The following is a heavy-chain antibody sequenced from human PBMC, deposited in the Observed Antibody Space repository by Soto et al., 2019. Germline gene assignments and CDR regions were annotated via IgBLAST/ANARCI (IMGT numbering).Heavy chain of an antibody. D-gene: IGHD5-12*01. CDR3: ARDEGERWLQLSYYYYGMDV. CDR1: GFTFSSYW. CDR2: IKQDGSEK. J-gene: IGHJ6*02. Sequence: GGSLRLSCAASGFTFSSYWMSWVRQAPGKGLEWVANIKQDGSEKYYVDSVKGRFTISRDNAKNSLYLQMNSLRAEDTAVYYCARDEGERWLQLSYYYYGMDVWGQGTTVTVSS. V-gene: IGHV3-7*05.